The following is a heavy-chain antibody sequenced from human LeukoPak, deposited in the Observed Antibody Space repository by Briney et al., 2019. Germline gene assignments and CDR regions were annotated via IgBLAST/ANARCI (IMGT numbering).Heavy chain of an antibody. D-gene: IGHD3-10*01. Sequence: ASETLSLTCTVSGDSISSSNCYWGWIRQPPGKGLEWIGSIYFSGGTYYNASLKSRVTISVDTSKNQFSLKLSSVTAADTAVHYCARQTGSGLFSLPGGQGTLVTVSS. CDR1: GDSISSSNCY. J-gene: IGHJ4*02. V-gene: IGHV4-39*01. CDR3: ARQTGSGLFSLP. CDR2: IYFSGGT.